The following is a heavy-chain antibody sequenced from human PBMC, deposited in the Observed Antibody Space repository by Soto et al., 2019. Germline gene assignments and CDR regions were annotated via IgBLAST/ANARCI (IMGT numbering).Heavy chain of an antibody. CDR1: GVSISSSTYY. Sequence: SETLSLTCTVSGVSISSSTYYWGWMRQPPGKGLEWIASFFIGGSTYYNPSLKSRVTISVDRSKNQFSLKLSSVTAADTAVYYCARVRAPAARQFYFDYWGQGTLVTVSS. J-gene: IGHJ4*02. CDR2: FFIGGST. D-gene: IGHD6-6*01. V-gene: IGHV4-39*07. CDR3: ARVRAPAARQFYFDY.